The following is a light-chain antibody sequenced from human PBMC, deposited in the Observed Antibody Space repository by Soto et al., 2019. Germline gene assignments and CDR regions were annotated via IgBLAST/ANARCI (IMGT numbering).Light chain of an antibody. Sequence: VLTQPPSASGTPGQRVTISCSGSSSNIGSNYVYWYQQLPGTAPKLLIYSNNQRPSGVPDRFSGSKSGTSASLAISGLRSEDEADYYCAAWDDSLSGPVFGGGTKVTVL. CDR3: AAWDDSLSGPV. V-gene: IGLV1-47*02. CDR1: SSNIGSNY. CDR2: SNN. J-gene: IGLJ3*02.